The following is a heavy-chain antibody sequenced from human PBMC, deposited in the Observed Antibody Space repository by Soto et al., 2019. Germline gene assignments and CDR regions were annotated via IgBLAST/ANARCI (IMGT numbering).Heavy chain of an antibody. CDR3: ARVYLVVVAAFNPYYYGMDV. CDR1: GYTFTSYA. Sequence: QVQLVQSGAEVKKPGASVKVSCKASGYTFTSYAMHWVRQAPGQRLEWMGWINAGNGNTKYSQKFQGRVTITRDTSASTAYMELSSLRSEDTAVYYCARVYLVVVAAFNPYYYGMDVWGQGTTVTVSS. D-gene: IGHD2-15*01. J-gene: IGHJ6*02. CDR2: INAGNGNT. V-gene: IGHV1-3*01.